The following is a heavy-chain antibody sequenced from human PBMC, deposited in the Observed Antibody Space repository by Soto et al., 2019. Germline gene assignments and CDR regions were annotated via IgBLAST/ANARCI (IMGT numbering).Heavy chain of an antibody. Sequence: EVQLLESGGGWVQPGGSLRLSCAASGFTFRNYAMTWVRQAPGKGLEWVSGISGGGDETYNADSVKGRFTISRDNSKNTLYLQMNSLRDEDTAIYYCVKDGEAYNGVGDYFDHWGQGTLITVSS. CDR1: GFTFRNYA. CDR2: ISGGGDET. J-gene: IGHJ4*02. D-gene: IGHD3-16*01. V-gene: IGHV3-23*01. CDR3: VKDGEAYNGVGDYFDH.